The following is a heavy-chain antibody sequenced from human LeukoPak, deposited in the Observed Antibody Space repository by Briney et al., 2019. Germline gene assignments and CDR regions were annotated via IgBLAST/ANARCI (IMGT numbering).Heavy chain of an antibody. V-gene: IGHV3-23*01. Sequence: GGSLRLSCAASGFTFSSYAMSWVRQAPGKGLEWVSAISGSGGSTYYADSVKGRFTISRDNPKNTLYLQMNSLRAEDTAVYYCAKAPYYYGSEIDYWGQGTLVTVSS. D-gene: IGHD3-10*01. J-gene: IGHJ4*02. CDR2: ISGSGGST. CDR1: GFTFSSYA. CDR3: AKAPYYYGSEIDY.